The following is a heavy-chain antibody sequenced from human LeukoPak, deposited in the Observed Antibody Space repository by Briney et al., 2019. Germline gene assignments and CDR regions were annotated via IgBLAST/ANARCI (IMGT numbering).Heavy chain of an antibody. CDR2: IYHSGST. CDR3: ARETSRQTVGYCSSTGCYHLGRGEVY. D-gene: IGHD2-2*01. V-gene: IGHV4-30-2*01. J-gene: IGHJ4*02. Sequence: LSLTCTVSGGSISSGGYYWSWIRQPPGKGLEWIGYIYHSGSTYYNPSLKSRVTISVDRSKNQFSLKLSSVTAADTAVYYCARETSRQTVGYCSSTGCYHLGRGEVYWGQGTLVTVSS. CDR1: GGSISSGGYY.